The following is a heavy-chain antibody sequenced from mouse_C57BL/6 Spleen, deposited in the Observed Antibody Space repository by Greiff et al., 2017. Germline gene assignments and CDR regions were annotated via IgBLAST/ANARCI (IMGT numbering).Heavy chain of an antibody. J-gene: IGHJ2*01. V-gene: IGHV3-8*01. Sequence: DVKLVESGPGLAKPSQTLSLTCSVTGYSITSDYWNWIRKFPGNKLEYMGYISYSGSTYYNPSLKSRISITRDTSKNQYYLQLNSVTTEDTATYYCARSHDDGYYPYYFDYWGQGTTLTVSS. CDR3: ARSHDDGYYPYYFDY. D-gene: IGHD2-3*01. CDR2: ISYSGST. CDR1: GYSITSDY.